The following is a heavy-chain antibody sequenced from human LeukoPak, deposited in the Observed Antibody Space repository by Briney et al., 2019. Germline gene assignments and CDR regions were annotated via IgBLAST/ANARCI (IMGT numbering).Heavy chain of an antibody. CDR1: GFTFSSYA. CDR3: AKGAGPYYDSSGYYRV. V-gene: IGHV3-23*01. J-gene: IGHJ4*02. Sequence: GSLRLSCAASGFTFSSYAMSWVRQAPGKGLEWVSAISGSGGSTYYADSVKGRFTISRDNSKNTLYLQMNSLRAEDTAVYYCAKGAGPYYDSSGYYRVWGQGTLVTVSS. CDR2: ISGSGGST. D-gene: IGHD3-22*01.